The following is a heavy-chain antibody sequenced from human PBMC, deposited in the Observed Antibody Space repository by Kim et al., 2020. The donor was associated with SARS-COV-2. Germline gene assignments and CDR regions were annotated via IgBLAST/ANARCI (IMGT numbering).Heavy chain of an antibody. J-gene: IGHJ6*02. D-gene: IGHD5-12*01. CDR2: IKSKTDGGTT. CDR3: TTAGGYGYYYYYGMDV. Sequence: GGSLRLSCAASGFTFSNAWMSWVRQAPGKGLEWVGRIKSKTDGGTTDYAAPVKGRFTISRDDSKNTLYLQMNSLKTEDTAVYYCTTAGGYGYYYYYGMDVWGQGTTVTVSS. V-gene: IGHV3-15*01. CDR1: GFTFSNAW.